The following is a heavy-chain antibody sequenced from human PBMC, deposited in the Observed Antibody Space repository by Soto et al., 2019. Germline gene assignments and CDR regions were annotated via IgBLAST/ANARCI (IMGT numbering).Heavy chain of an antibody. Sequence: GSLRLSCAASGFTFSSYQMNWVRQAPGKGLEWISYITSSGSTIYYADSVKGRFTISRHNAKNSLYLQMNSLRAEDTAVYYCARDLITTFGVPTNDCWGQGTLVTVSS. CDR2: ITSSGSTI. J-gene: IGHJ4*02. D-gene: IGHD3-3*01. V-gene: IGHV3-48*03. CDR3: ARDLITTFGVPTNDC. CDR1: GFTFSSYQ.